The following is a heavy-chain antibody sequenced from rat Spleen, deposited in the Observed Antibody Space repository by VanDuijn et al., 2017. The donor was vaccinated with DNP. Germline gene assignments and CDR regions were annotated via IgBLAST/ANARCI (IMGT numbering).Heavy chain of an antibody. CDR3: ARDWYFDF. V-gene: IGHV2-1*01. J-gene: IGHJ1*01. Sequence: QVQLKESGPGLVQPSQTLSLTCTVSGFSLITNSVHWVRQPPGKGLEWIGTIWSGGGTDYKTALKSRLSISRDTSKSQVLLKMNSLQSEDTAMYFCARDWYFDFWGPGTMVTVSS. CDR2: IWSGGGT. CDR1: GFSLITNS.